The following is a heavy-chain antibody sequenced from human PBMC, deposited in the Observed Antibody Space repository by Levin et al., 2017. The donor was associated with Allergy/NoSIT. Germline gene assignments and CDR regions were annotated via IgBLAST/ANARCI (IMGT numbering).Heavy chain of an antibody. Sequence: GGSLRLSCAASGFSFSAYGMHWVRQAPGKGLEWVAYIWYNGRNQDYADSVKGRFIVSRDLSKSIMYLQMNNLRAEDNAVYYCVRDGYNFPDYWGQGTLVTVSS. J-gene: IGHJ4*02. D-gene: IGHD5-24*01. CDR2: IWYNGRNQ. CDR1: GFSFSAYG. V-gene: IGHV3-33*01. CDR3: VRDGYNFPDY.